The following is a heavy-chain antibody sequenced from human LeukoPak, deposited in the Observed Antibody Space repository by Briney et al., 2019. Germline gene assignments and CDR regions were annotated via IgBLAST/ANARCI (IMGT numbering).Heavy chain of an antibody. CDR3: AKGTLGYCSGSSCYPFDS. Sequence: PGGSLRLSCAASGFTFSNYAMSWVRQAPGKGLECVTDITNTGTATPYADSVKPRFTISRDNSKNTLYPQMNSLRAEDTAVYYCAKGTLGYCSGSSCYPFDSWGQGTLVTVSS. V-gene: IGHV3-23*05. D-gene: IGHD2-15*01. CDR2: ITNTGTAT. J-gene: IGHJ4*02. CDR1: GFTFSNYA.